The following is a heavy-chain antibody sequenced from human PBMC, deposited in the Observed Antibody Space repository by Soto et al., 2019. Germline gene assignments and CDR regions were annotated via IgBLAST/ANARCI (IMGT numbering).Heavy chain of an antibody. D-gene: IGHD4-17*01. V-gene: IGHV3-21*01. CDR2: ISSSSSYI. CDR1: GFTFSSYS. J-gene: IGHJ4*02. Sequence: PGGSLRLSCAASGFTFSSYSMNWVRQAPGKGLEWVSSISSSSSYIYYADSVKGRFTISRDNAKNSLYLQMNSLRAEDTAVYYCARDGDYGGNLGYWGQGTLVTVSS. CDR3: ARDGDYGGNLGY.